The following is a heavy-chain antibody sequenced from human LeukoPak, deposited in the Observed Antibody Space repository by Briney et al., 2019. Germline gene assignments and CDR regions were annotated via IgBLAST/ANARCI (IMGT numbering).Heavy chain of an antibody. J-gene: IGHJ4*02. CDR3: VRLSGNYYGSGSSQPFDY. CDR1: GGSISSSSYF. D-gene: IGHD3-10*01. CDR2: LHYSGNT. Sequence: NPSETLSFTCTVSGGSISSSSYFWGWIRQPPGKGLEWIANLHYSGNTYYNPSLKSRVTVSVDTSKNQFSLRLNSVTAADTAVYYCVRLSGNYYGSGSSQPFDYWGQGTLVTVSS. V-gene: IGHV4-39*01.